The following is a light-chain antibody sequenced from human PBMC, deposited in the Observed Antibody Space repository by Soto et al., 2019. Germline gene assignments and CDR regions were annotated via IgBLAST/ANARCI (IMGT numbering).Light chain of an antibody. J-gene: IGLJ1*01. V-gene: IGLV2-14*02. CDR1: SSDIGSHNL. CDR3: SSYTSITTYV. CDR2: EVA. Sequence: QSVLTQPASVSGSPGQSITTSCAGTSSDIGSHNLVSWYQHHPDKAPKLLIYEVADRPSGVSDRFSVSKSGNTASLTISGPRAEDEAAYYCSSYTSITTYVFGTGTKV.